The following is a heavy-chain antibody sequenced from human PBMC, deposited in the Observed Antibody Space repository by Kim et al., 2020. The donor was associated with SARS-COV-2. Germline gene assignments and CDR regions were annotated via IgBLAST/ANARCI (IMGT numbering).Heavy chain of an antibody. CDR2: ISSSSSYI. D-gene: IGHD3-9*01. V-gene: IGHV3-21*01. Sequence: GGYLRLSCAASGFTFSSYSMNWVRQAPGKGLEWVSSISSSSSYIYYADSVKGRFTISRDNAKNSLYLQMNSLRAEDTAVYYCASHPLTGSSSAFDIWGQGTMVTVSS. CDR1: GFTFSSYS. J-gene: IGHJ3*02. CDR3: ASHPLTGSSSAFDI.